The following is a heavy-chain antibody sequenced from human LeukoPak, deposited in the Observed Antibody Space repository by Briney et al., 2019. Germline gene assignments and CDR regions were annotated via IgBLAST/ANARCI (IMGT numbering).Heavy chain of an antibody. CDR1: GFTFSSYS. Sequence: GGSLRLSCAASGFTFSSYSMNWVRQAPGKGLEWVSYISSSSSTIYYADSVKGRFTISRDNAKNSLYLQMNRLRAEDTAVYYCARDLSGMATIPAFDIWGQGTMVTVSS. CDR2: ISSSSSTI. J-gene: IGHJ3*02. D-gene: IGHD5-24*01. V-gene: IGHV3-48*01. CDR3: ARDLSGMATIPAFDI.